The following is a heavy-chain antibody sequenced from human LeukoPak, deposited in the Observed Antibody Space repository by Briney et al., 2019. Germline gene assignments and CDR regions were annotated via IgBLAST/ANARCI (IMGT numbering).Heavy chain of an antibody. J-gene: IGHJ4*02. V-gene: IGHV4-59*01. CDR2: IYYSGST. CDR3: ASAINWNDPPDY. CDR1: GGSISSYY. D-gene: IGHD1-1*01. Sequence: SETLSLTCTVSGGSISSYYWSWIRQPPGKGLEWIGYIYYSGSTNYNPSLKSRVTISVDTSKNQFPLKLSSVTAADTAVYYCASAINWNDPPDYWGQGTLVTVSS.